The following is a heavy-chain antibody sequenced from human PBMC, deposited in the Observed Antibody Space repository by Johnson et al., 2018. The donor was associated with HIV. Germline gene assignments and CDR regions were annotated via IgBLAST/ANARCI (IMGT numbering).Heavy chain of an antibody. CDR1: GFTVSSNY. J-gene: IGHJ3*02. V-gene: IGHV3-66*03. Sequence: VQLVESGGGLIQPGGSLRLSCAASGFTVSSNYMSWVRQAPGKGLEWVSVIYSGGSTYYADSVKGRFAISRDNSKHTLYLQMNSLRAEDTAVYYCAKGASKWEVRSPAFDIWGQGTMVTVSS. CDR3: AKGASKWEVRSPAFDI. CDR2: IYSGGST. D-gene: IGHD1-26*01.